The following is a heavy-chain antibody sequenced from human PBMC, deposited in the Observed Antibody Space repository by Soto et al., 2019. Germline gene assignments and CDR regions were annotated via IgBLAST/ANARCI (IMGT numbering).Heavy chain of an antibody. J-gene: IGHJ3*02. CDR1: GGSISSYY. D-gene: IGHD2-21*02. Sequence: QVQLQESGPGLVKPSETLSLTCTVSGGSISSYYWSWIRQPPGKGLEWIGYIYYSGSTNYNPSLKSRVTRSVDTSKNQFSLKLSSVTTADTAVYYCARGPEGGDYGSYGDAFDIWGQGTMVTVSS. CDR3: ARGPEGGDYGSYGDAFDI. CDR2: IYYSGST. V-gene: IGHV4-59*08.